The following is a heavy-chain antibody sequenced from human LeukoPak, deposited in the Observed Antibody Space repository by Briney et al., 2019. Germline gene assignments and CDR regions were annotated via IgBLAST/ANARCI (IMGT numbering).Heavy chain of an antibody. V-gene: IGHV5-51*01. J-gene: IGHJ4*02. Sequence: GESLKISCKGSGYIFTSYWIGWVRQMPGKGLEWMGIIYPGDSETRYSPSFQGQVTISADKSISTAYLQWSSLKASDTAMYYCARHDYVWGSYRPYYFDYWGQGTLVTVSS. CDR1: GYIFTSYW. CDR3: ARHDYVWGSYRPYYFDY. CDR2: IYPGDSET. D-gene: IGHD3-16*02.